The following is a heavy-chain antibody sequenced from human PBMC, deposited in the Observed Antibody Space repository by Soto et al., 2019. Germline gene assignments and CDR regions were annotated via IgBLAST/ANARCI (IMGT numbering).Heavy chain of an antibody. V-gene: IGHV2-5*02. D-gene: IGHD3-10*01. CDR2: IYWDDDK. Sequence: QITLKESGPTLVKPTQTLTLTCTFSGFSLSTSGVGVGWIRQPPGQALEWIALIYWDDDKRYSPSLKSRLTITKDTSKNQVVLTMTNMDPVDTATYYCARYQNYYGSGSYYYGMDVWGQGTTVTVSS. J-gene: IGHJ6*02. CDR3: ARYQNYYGSGSYYYGMDV. CDR1: GFSLSTSGVG.